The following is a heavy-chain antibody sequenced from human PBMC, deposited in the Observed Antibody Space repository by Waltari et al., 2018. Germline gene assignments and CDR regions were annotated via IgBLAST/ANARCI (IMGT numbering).Heavy chain of an antibody. D-gene: IGHD3-10*01. Sequence: QVQLQESGPGLVKPADTLPLTCAVSGGSISRNNWWTWIRQPPGKGLEWIGSISGSSCKTHYNPSLESRIMISIAMSKKQFSLNLSSATAADTAVYYCGRSDFWDYYIDLWGQGVLVTVSS. J-gene: IGHJ5*02. V-gene: IGHV4-4*02. CDR2: ISGSSCKT. CDR1: GGSISRNNW. CDR3: GRSDFWDYYIDL.